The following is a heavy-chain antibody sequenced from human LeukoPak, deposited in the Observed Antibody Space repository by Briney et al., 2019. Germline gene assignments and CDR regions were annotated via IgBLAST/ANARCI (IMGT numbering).Heavy chain of an antibody. CDR2: ISSSGNNA. D-gene: IGHD5-24*01. Sequence: GGSLRLSCAVSGFTFRDAAMTWVRQAPGKGLEWVSLISSSGNNAYYADSVKGRFTISGDNSKNTLSLQMNSLRVEDTAIYYCAKDIQLSTWGLGTMATVSS. V-gene: IGHV3-23*01. CDR1: GFTFRDAA. CDR3: AKDIQLST. J-gene: IGHJ3*01.